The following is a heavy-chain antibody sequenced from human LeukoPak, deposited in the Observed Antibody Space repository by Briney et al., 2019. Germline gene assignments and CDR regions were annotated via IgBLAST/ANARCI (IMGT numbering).Heavy chain of an antibody. J-gene: IGHJ5*01. CDR1: GGSISGYY. CDR3: ARLSRYCSGGSCYGENWLDS. Sequence: SETLSLTCSVSGGSISGYYWSWVRQPPGKGLEWIGYIHGSGNTKYNPSLKSRVTISVDTSTNQFSLKLNSVTAADTAVYYCARLSRYCSGGSCYGENWLDSWGQGTLVTVSS. V-gene: IGHV4-59*01. CDR2: IHGSGNT. D-gene: IGHD2-15*01.